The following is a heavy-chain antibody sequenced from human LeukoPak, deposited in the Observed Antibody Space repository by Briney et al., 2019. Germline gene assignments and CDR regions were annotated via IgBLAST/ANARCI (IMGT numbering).Heavy chain of an antibody. D-gene: IGHD3-10*01. CDR3: ARDSLWFGEAYGMDV. CDR1: GGAVSSDY. V-gene: IGHV4-59*02. CDR2: IHHSGST. J-gene: IGHJ6*02. Sequence: PSETLSLTCTLSGGAVSSDYWSWLRQPPGKRLEWIGYIHHSGSTYYNPSLESRVTMSVDTSKSLLSLKLTSVTAADTAVYYCARDSLWFGEAYGMDVWGQGTTVIVSS.